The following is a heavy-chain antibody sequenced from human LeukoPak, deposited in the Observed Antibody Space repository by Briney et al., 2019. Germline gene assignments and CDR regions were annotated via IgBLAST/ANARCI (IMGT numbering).Heavy chain of an antibody. CDR1: GFTFSSYW. CDR3: ANYNGDYLDY. J-gene: IGHJ4*02. Sequence: PVGSLRLSCAASGFTFSSYWMHSVRQAPGKGVVWVSGINSDGSTTNYADSVKGRFTISRDNARNTLYLQMNSLRAEDTAVYYCANYNGDYLDYWGQGTLVAVSS. D-gene: IGHD5-24*01. CDR2: INSDGSTT. V-gene: IGHV3-74*01.